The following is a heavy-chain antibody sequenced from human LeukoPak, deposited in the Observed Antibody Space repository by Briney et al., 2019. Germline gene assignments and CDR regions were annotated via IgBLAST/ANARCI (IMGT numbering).Heavy chain of an antibody. CDR2: IRYDGSNK. D-gene: IGHD5-18*01. CDR3: AKAPANYVDTAMGTFDY. J-gene: IGHJ4*02. V-gene: IGHV3-30*02. CDR1: GFTFSSYD. Sequence: GGSLRLSCAASGFTFSSYDIHWVRQAPGKGLEWVAFIRYDGSNKYYADSVRGRFTISRDNSKSTLYLQMNSLRAEDTAVYYCAKAPANYVDTAMGTFDYWGQGTLVTVSS.